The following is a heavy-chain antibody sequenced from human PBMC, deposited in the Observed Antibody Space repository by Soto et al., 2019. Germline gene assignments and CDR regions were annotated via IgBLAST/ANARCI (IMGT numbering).Heavy chain of an antibody. J-gene: IGHJ4*01. CDR3: ARHSVTINTTDRGAFYY. Sequence: GESLTISCKGSGYSFTSYLIGWVRQMPGKGLEWMGIIYPGDSDTRYSPSFQGQVTISADKSISTAYLQWSSLKASDTAMYYCARHSVTINTTDRGAFYYRGQGTLVTVSS. CDR2: IYPGDSDT. CDR1: GYSFTSYL. D-gene: IGHD3-22*01. V-gene: IGHV5-51*01.